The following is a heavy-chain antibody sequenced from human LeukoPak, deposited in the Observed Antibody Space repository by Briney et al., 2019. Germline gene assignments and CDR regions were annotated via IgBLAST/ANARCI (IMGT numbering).Heavy chain of an antibody. V-gene: IGHV3-23*01. CDR3: AKRFERDTAMVRDYFDY. J-gene: IGHJ4*02. Sequence: GGSLRLSCAASGFTFSSYAMSWVRQAPGKGLEWVSAISGSGGSTYYADSVKGRFTISRDNSKNTLYLQMNSLRAEDTAVYYCAKRFERDTAMVRDYFDYWGQGTLVTVSS. CDR1: GFTFSSYA. CDR2: ISGSGGST. D-gene: IGHD5-18*01.